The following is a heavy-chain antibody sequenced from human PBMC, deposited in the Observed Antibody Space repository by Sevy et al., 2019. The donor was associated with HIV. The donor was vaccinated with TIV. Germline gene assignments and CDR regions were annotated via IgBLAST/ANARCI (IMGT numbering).Heavy chain of an antibody. V-gene: IGHV3-74*01. Sequence: GGSLRLSCAASGFTFNTYWMHWVRQAPGKGLIWVSRVNTDGTFTTYADSVKGRFTISSDNAKNTVYLQMNSLRVEDTAVYHCARGTRDWAGIDYWGQGTLVTVSS. CDR1: GFTFNTYW. CDR3: ARGTRDWAGIDY. J-gene: IGHJ4*02. D-gene: IGHD2-8*01. CDR2: VNTDGTFT.